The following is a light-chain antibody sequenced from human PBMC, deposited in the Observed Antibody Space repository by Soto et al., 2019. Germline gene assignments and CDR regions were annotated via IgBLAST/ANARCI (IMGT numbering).Light chain of an antibody. J-gene: IGKJ1*01. CDR3: QKYNSAPPWT. Sequence: DIQMTQSPSSLSASVGDRVTITCRASQGISTYLAWYQQKPGKVPKLLIYAASTLQSGVPSRFRGSGSGTDFSLNISSLQPEDGATYYCQKYNSAPPWTVGQGTKVEIK. CDR1: QGISTY. V-gene: IGKV1-27*01. CDR2: AAS.